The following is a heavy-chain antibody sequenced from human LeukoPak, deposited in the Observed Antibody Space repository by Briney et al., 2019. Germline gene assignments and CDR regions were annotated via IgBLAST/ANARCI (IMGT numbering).Heavy chain of an antibody. D-gene: IGHD6-13*01. V-gene: IGHV3-74*01. CDR3: ASASSHRIAAGGDY. J-gene: IGHJ4*02. CDR1: GFMFSGYW. CDR2: IDNDGNGI. Sequence: GGSLRLSCAASGFMFSGYWMHWVRQGPEKGLELVSRIDNDGNGIIYADSVKGRFTTSRDNAKNTLYLQMNSLRAEDTAVYYCASASSHRIAAGGDYWGQGTLVTVSS.